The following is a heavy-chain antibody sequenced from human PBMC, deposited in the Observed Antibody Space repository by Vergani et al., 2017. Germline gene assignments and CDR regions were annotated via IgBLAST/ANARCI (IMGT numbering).Heavy chain of an antibody. CDR3: ARERCRGGSCYPFRVGAFDS. CDR2: IIPIFGTA. J-gene: IGHJ3*02. Sequence: QVQLVQSGAEVKKPGSSVQVSCKASGGTFSSYAISWVRQAPGQGLEWLGGIIPIFGTANYSLKFQGRVTITADESTSTAYMDLSSLRSEDTAVYYCARERCRGGSCYPFRVGAFDSWGQGTMVTVPS. CDR1: GGTFSSYA. V-gene: IGHV1-69*12. D-gene: IGHD2-15*01.